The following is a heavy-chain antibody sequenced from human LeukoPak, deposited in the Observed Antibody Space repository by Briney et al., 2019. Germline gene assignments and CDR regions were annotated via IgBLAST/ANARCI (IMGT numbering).Heavy chain of an antibody. V-gene: IGHV4-34*01. Sequence: SETLSLTCAVYGGSFSGYYWSWIRQPPGKGLEWIGEINHSGSTNYNPSLKSRVTISVDTSKNQFSLKLSSVTATDTAVYYCARAKWAVAGTWSRRGGYFDYWGQGTLVTVSS. J-gene: IGHJ4*02. D-gene: IGHD6-19*01. CDR3: ARAKWAVAGTWSRRGGYFDY. CDR1: GGSFSGYY. CDR2: INHSGST.